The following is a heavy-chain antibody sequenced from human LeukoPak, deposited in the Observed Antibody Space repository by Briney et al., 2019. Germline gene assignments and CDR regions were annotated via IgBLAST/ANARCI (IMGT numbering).Heavy chain of an antibody. Sequence: PSETLSLTCTVSGGYIGSYYWSWIRQPAGKGLEWIGRILTSETPSYNPSLESRGTMSVETSERQFSLKLTSVTAADTAVYYCAREADYGDYLRSYYYIDVWGTGTTVTVSS. V-gene: IGHV4-4*07. J-gene: IGHJ6*03. CDR1: GGYIGSYY. CDR3: AREADYGDYLRSYYYIDV. CDR2: ILTSETP. D-gene: IGHD4-17*01.